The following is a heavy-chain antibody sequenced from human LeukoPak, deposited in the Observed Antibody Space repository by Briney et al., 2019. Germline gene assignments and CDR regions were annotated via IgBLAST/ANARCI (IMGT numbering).Heavy chain of an antibody. CDR2: ISYDGSNK. V-gene: IGHV3-30-3*01. CDR3: ARGGQNNWFGP. J-gene: IGHJ5*02. CDR1: GFTFSSYA. Sequence: PGRSLRLSCAASGFTFSSYAMHWVRQAPGKGLEWVAVISYDGSNKYYADSVKGRFTISRDNSKNTLYLQMNSLRAEDTAVYYCARGGQNNWFGPWGQGTLVTVSS.